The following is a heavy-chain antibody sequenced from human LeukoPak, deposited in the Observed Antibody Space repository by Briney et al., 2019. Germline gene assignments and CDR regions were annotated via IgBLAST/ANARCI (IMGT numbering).Heavy chain of an antibody. CDR1: DDSITMYY. J-gene: IGHJ5*02. CDR2: IYYSGST. Sequence: SETLSLTCSVSDDSITMYYWAWIRQPPGKGLEWIGYIYYSGSTNYNPSLKSRVTISVDTSKNQFSLKLSSVTAADTAVYYCAKDTRFDPWGQGTLVTVSS. V-gene: IGHV4-59*01. CDR3: AKDTRFDP.